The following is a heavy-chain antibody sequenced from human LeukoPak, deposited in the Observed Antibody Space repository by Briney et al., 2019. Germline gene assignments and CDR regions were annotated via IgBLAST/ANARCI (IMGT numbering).Heavy chain of an antibody. D-gene: IGHD3-3*01. CDR2: ISSGSSYT. V-gene: IGHV3-11*03. CDR3: ARRGNPLDFDY. CDR1: GFTFSDYY. Sequence: NPGGSLRLSYEASGFTFSDYYMSWIRQAPGKGLEWVSYISSGSSYTNYADSVKGRFTISRDNAKNSLYLQMNSLRAEDTAVYYCARRGNPLDFDYWGQGTLVTVSS. J-gene: IGHJ4*02.